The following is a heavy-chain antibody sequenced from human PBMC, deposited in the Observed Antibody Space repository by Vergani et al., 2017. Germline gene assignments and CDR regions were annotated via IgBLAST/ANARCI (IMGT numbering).Heavy chain of an antibody. CDR2: IKSKTDGGTT. D-gene: IGHD1-26*01. J-gene: IGHJ4*02. CDR1: GFTFSNAW. CDR3: AKIVGAHSVRDY. Sequence: EVQLVESGGGLVKPGGSLRLSCAASGFTFSNAWMSWVRQAPGKGLEWVGRIKSKTDGGTTDYAAPVKGRFTISRDDSKNTLYLQMNSLRAEDTAVYYCAKIVGAHSVRDYWGQGTLVTVSS. V-gene: IGHV3-15*01.